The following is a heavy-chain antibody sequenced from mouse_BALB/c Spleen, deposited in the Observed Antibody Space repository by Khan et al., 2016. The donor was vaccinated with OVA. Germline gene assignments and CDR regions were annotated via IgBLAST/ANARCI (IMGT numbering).Heavy chain of an antibody. V-gene: IGHV10-1*02. CDR2: IRSKSNNYAT. J-gene: IGHJ3*01. CDR1: GFTFNTYA. Sequence: EVQLVESGGGLVQPKGSLKLSCAASGFTFNTYAMNWVRQAPGKGLEWVARIRSKSNNYATYYADSVKDRFTISRDDSQSMLYLQRNNLETEDTAMYCSVSRCLVAYWGQGTLVTVSA. CDR3: VSRCLVAY.